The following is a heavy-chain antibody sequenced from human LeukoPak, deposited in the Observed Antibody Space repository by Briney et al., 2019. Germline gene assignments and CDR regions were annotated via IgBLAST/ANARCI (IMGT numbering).Heavy chain of an antibody. J-gene: IGHJ4*02. CDR2: ISGSGGST. D-gene: IGHD6-13*01. CDR3: AKSVSYSSSWYLPGFDY. CDR1: GFTFSSYA. Sequence: GGSLRLSCAASGFTFSSYAMSWVRQAPGKGLEWVSAISGSGGSTYYADSVKGRFTISRDNSKNTLYLQMNSLRAEDTAVYYCAKSVSYSSSWYLPGFDYWGQGTLVTVSS. V-gene: IGHV3-23*01.